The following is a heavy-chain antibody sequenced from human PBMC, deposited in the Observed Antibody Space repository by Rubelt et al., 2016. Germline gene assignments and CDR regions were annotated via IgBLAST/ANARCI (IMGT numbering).Heavy chain of an antibody. CDR2: ISGSGGST. Sequence: LEWVSAISGSGGSTYYADSVKGRFTISRDNSKNTLYLQMNSLRAEDTAVYYCAKDPALYHYENWFDPWGQGTLVTVSS. D-gene: IGHD3-22*01. CDR3: AKDPALYHYENWFDP. V-gene: IGHV3-23*01. J-gene: IGHJ5*02.